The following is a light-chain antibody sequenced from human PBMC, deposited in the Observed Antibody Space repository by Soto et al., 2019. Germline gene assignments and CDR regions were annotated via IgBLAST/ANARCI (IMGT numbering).Light chain of an antibody. CDR2: GVS. CDR1: TSDVGGYNY. J-gene: IGLJ2*01. V-gene: IGLV2-14*01. Sequence: QSALTQPASVSGSPGQSITISCTGTTSDVGGYNYVSWYQHHPGKAPKLILFGVSDRPSGVSLRFSGSKSGNTASLTISGLQAEEAAEYYCCSYTSLSTVVFGGGTQLTVL. CDR3: CSYTSLSTVV.